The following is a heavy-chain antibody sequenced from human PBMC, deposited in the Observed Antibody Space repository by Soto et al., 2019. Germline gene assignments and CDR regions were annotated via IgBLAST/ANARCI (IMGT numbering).Heavy chain of an antibody. CDR2: ISSSSSYI. Sequence: RLSCAASGFTFSSYSMNWVRQAPGKGLEWVSSISSSSSYIYYADSVKGRFTISRDNAKNSLYLQMNSLRAEDTAVYYCARNPKDYYDSSGYLDYWGQGTLVTVS. V-gene: IGHV3-21*01. J-gene: IGHJ4*02. CDR1: GFTFSSYS. CDR3: ARNPKDYYDSSGYLDY. D-gene: IGHD3-22*01.